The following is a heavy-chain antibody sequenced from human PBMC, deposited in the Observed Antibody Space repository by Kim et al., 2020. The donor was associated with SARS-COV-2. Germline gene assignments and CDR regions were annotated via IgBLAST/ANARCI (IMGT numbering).Heavy chain of an antibody. D-gene: IGHD4-17*01. V-gene: IGHV4-39*01. CDR3: ARLYYGDYAGYYYGMDV. Sequence: LKSRVTISVDTSKNQFSLKLSSVTAADTAVYYCARLYYGDYAGYYYGMDVWGQGTTVTVSS. J-gene: IGHJ6*02.